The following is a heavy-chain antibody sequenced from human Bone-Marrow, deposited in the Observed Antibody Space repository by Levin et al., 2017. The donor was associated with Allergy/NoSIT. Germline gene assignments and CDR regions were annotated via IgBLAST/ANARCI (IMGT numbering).Heavy chain of an antibody. CDR1: GFTFSNFG. CDR2: IWHDGSKQ. Sequence: GGSLRLSCEGSGFTFSNFGMHWVRQTPGKGLEWVALIWHDGSKQYYGDSVKGRLTISRDNSKNTLYLQMSRLRAEDTALYFCARDQLTYNYGKSGFQQQERSFDLWGRGTLVTVSS. D-gene: IGHD3-10*01. J-gene: IGHJ2*01. CDR3: ARDQLTYNYGKSGFQQQERSFDL. V-gene: IGHV3-33*01.